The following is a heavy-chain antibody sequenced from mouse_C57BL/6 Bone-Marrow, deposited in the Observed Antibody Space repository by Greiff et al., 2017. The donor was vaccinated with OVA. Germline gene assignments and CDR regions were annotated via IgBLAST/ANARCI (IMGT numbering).Heavy chain of an antibody. CDR3: ARVTYGYYAMDY. J-gene: IGHJ4*01. CDR2: ISDGGSYT. Sequence: SLEWVATISDGGSYTYYPDNVKGRFTISRDNAKNNLYLQMSHLKSEDTAMYYCARVTYGYYAMDYWGQGTSVTVSS. V-gene: IGHV5-4*01. D-gene: IGHD1-1*02.